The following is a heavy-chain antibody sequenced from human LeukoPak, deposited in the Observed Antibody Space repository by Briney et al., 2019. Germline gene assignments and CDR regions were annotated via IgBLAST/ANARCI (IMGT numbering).Heavy chain of an antibody. D-gene: IGHD3-10*01. Sequence: SGGSLRLSCAASGFTFSDYYMSCIRQAPGKGLEWVSYISSSGSTIYYADSVKGRFTISRDNAKNSLYLQMNSLRAEDTAVYYCARGDSYYPRAAFDIWGQGTMVTVSS. CDR3: ARGDSYYPRAAFDI. CDR1: GFTFSDYY. J-gene: IGHJ3*02. V-gene: IGHV3-11*01. CDR2: ISSSGSTI.